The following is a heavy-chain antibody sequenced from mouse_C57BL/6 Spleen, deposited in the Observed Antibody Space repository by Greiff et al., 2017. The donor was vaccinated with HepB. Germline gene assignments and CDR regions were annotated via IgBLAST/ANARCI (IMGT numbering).Heavy chain of an antibody. CDR1: GYTFTSYW. Sequence: QVQLQQPGAELVKPGASVKLSCKASGYTFTSYWMQWVKQRPGQGLEWIGEIDPSDSYTNYNQKFKGKATLTVDTSSSTAYMQLSSLPYEDSAVYYCARCITTVDYYAMDDWGQGTSVTVSS. CDR3: ARCITTVDYYAMDD. D-gene: IGHD1-1*01. V-gene: IGHV1-50*01. CDR2: IDPSDSYT. J-gene: IGHJ4*01.